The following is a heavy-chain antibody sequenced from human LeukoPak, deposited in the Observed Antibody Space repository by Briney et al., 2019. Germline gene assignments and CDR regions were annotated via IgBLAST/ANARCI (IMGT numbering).Heavy chain of an antibody. D-gene: IGHD2-8*02. CDR1: GFTFSNAW. J-gene: IGHJ6*02. Sequence: GSLRLSCAASGFTFSNAWMSWVRQAPGKGLEWVGRIKSKTDGGTTDYAAPVKGRFTISRDDSKNTLYLQMNSLKTEDTAVYYCTTAPWSVFYYYYYGMDVWGQGTTVTVSS. V-gene: IGHV3-15*01. CDR3: TTAPWSVFYYYYYGMDV. CDR2: IKSKTDGGTT.